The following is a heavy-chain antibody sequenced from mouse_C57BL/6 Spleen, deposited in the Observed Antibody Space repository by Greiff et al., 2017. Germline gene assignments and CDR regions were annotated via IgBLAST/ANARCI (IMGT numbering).Heavy chain of an antibody. V-gene: IGHV1-9*01. Sequence: QVQLKQSGAELMKPGASVKLSCKATGYTFTGYWIEWVKQRPGHGLEWIGEILPGSGSTNYNEQFKGKATFTADTSSSTAYMQLSSLTTEDSAIYYCARGDYYGSSYGFAYWGQGTLVTVSA. D-gene: IGHD1-1*01. CDR2: ILPGSGST. CDR3: ARGDYYGSSYGFAY. J-gene: IGHJ3*01. CDR1: GYTFTGYW.